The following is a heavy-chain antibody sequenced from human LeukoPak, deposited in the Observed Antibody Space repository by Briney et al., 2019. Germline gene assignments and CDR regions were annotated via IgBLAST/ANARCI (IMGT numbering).Heavy chain of an antibody. J-gene: IGHJ4*02. CDR1: GFTFGDYA. Sequence: GRSLRLSCTASGFTFGDYAMSWVRQAPGKGLEWVGNIRKDGSDKYYIDSVKGRFTISRDNAKNSLYVQMNSLRAEDTAVYYCVGGPGYWGQGTLVTVSS. CDR3: VGGPGY. V-gene: IGHV3-7*01. CDR2: IRKDGSDK. D-gene: IGHD3-10*01.